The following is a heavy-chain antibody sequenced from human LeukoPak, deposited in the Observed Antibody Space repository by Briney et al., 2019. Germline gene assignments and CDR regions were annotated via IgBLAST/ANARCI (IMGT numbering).Heavy chain of an antibody. V-gene: IGHV4-39*01. D-gene: IGHD3-16*01. CDR3: ARRWGNIVGVTYEY. CDR1: GSSITSVSHH. CDR2: IYYTGST. J-gene: IGHJ4*02. Sequence: SETLSLTCTISGSSITSVSHHWGWIRQPPGKGLEWIGDIYYTGSTYYSPSLRSRVTMSVHTSENQFSLRLNSVAAVDTAVYYCARRWGNIVGVTYEYWGQGTLVTVSS.